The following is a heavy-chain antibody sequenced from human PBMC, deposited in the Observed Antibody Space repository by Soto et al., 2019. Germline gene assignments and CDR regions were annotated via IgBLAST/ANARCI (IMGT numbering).Heavy chain of an antibody. V-gene: IGHV3-74*01. CDR1: GFSFSNYW. CDR2: IKTDGSGT. J-gene: IGHJ4*02. Sequence: EVQLVESGGGLVQPGGSLRLSCAASGFSFSNYWIHWVRQAPGKGLVWVSRIKTDGSGTDYAASVKGRFTISRDNAKNTLYLQMNSLTAEDTAVYYCANREGNTDGLFHWGQGTLVTVSS. CDR3: ANREGNTDGLFH. D-gene: IGHD5-18*01.